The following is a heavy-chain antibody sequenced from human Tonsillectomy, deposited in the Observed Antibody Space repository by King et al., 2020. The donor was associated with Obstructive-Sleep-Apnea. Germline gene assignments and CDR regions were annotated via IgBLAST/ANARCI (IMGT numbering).Heavy chain of an antibody. CDR2: IKTIADGGTT. V-gene: IGHV3-15*02. D-gene: IGHD3-16*02. CDR1: GFTFSNAY. Sequence: VQLVESGGALVKPGGSLRLSCAGSGFTFSNAYMSWVRQTPGKGLEWVGRIKTIADGGTTEYAGPVRDRFTISRDDSKNTLYLQMNSLETEDTAVYYCSTYYVWGSYRPEYYYGMDVWGQGTTVTVSS. J-gene: IGHJ6*02. CDR3: STYYVWGSYRPEYYYGMDV.